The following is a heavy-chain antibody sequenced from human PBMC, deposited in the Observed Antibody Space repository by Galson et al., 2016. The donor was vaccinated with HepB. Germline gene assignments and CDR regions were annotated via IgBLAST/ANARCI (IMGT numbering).Heavy chain of an antibody. D-gene: IGHD4-17*01. CDR1: RFTFSSYA. V-gene: IGHV3-23*01. CDR2: IVGSGGHT. J-gene: IGHJ4*02. Sequence: SLRLSCAASRFTFSSYAMSWVRQAPGKGLEWVSGIVGSGGHTYYADSVKGRFTISRDNSKNTLYLQMNSLRAEDTAVFYCAKDIPITVTTFVGFDYWGQGTLVTVSS. CDR3: AKDIPITVTTFVGFDY.